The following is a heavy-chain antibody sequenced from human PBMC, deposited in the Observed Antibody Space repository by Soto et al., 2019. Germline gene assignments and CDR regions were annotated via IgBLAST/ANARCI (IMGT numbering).Heavy chain of an antibody. Sequence: QVQLVESGGGVVQPGRSLRLSCAASGFTFSSFGMHWVRQAPGKGLEWVAVVSPDGGNQYYVDSVKGRFTISRDNYKNSMYLKMNSLSVVDLAVYYCATDSAVLCIFGKGFYYYDGVDVWGQGTRVTVSS. CDR2: VSPDGGNQ. J-gene: IGHJ6*02. V-gene: IGHV3-30*03. CDR3: ATDSAVLCIFGKGFYYYDGVDV. D-gene: IGHD3-16*01. CDR1: GFTFSSFG.